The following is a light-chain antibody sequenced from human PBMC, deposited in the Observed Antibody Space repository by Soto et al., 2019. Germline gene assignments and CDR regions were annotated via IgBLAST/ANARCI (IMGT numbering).Light chain of an antibody. CDR1: QGIRND. V-gene: IGKV1-39*01. CDR3: QHSTTWT. CDR2: AAS. Sequence: DIQLTQSPSFLSASVGDRVTITCRASQGIRNDLGWYQQKPGKAPKLLIYAASSLQSGVPSRFSGSGSETDFTLTISSLQPEDFATYSCQHSTTWTFGQGTKVDIK. J-gene: IGKJ1*01.